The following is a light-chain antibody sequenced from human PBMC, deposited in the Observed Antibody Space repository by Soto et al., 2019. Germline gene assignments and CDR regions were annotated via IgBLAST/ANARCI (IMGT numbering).Light chain of an antibody. V-gene: IGLV1-51*01. J-gene: IGLJ3*02. Sequence: QSVLTQPPSVSAAPGQKVTISCSGDSPDIGDSYVSWYQHLPGTAPKLLIYDNSKRPSGIPGRFSGSKSGTSATLAITGLQTGDEANYYCATWDNSLSAVFGGGTQLTVL. CDR3: ATWDNSLSAV. CDR1: SPDIGDSY. CDR2: DNS.